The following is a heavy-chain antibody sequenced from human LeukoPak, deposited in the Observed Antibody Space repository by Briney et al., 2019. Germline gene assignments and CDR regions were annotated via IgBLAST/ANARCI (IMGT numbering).Heavy chain of an antibody. CDR3: ARAGYSGDDFRS. CDR2: ISYSGST. V-gene: IGHV4-59*01. CDR1: GGSISSYY. D-gene: IGHD5-12*01. Sequence: PSETLSLTCTVSGGSISSYYWNWIRQPRGKGLEWIGSISYSGSTNYNPSLESRVTISVDTSKNQISLKVSSVTAADTAFYYCARAGYSGDDFRSWGQGTLVTVSS. J-gene: IGHJ5*02.